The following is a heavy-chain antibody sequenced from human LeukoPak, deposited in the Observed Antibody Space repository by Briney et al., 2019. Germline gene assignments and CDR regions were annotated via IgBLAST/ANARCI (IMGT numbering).Heavy chain of an antibody. CDR3: ARDPSDSSGFHPHSDY. CDR1: GYTFTNHG. J-gene: IGHJ4*02. CDR2: ISAYNGDT. V-gene: IGHV1-18*01. Sequence: ASVKVSCKASGYTFTNHGITWVRQAPGQGLEWMGWISAYNGDTKYAQKLQGRVTMTTGTSTNTAYMELRSLRSDDTAVYYCARDPSDSSGFHPHSDYWGQGTLVTVSS. D-gene: IGHD3-22*01.